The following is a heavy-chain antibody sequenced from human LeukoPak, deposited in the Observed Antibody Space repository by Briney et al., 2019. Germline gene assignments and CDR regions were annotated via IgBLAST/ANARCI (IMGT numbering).Heavy chain of an antibody. CDR3: ARVPYYDSSGYYGWDY. J-gene: IGHJ4*02. Sequence: GGSLRLSCAASGFTFSSYWMSWVRQAPGKGLEWLANIKQDGSEKYYVDSVKGRFTISRDNAKNSLYLQMNSLRAEDTAVYYCARVPYYDSSGYYGWDYWGQGTLVTVS. CDR2: IKQDGSEK. D-gene: IGHD3-22*01. V-gene: IGHV3-7*01. CDR1: GFTFSSYW.